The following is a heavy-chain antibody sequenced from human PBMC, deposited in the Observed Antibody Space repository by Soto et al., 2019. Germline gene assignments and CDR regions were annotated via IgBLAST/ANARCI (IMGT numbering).Heavy chain of an antibody. CDR1: GGTFSSYA. V-gene: IGHV1-69*06. J-gene: IGHJ4*02. Sequence: QVQLVQSGAEVKKPGASVKVSCKASGGTFSSYAISWVRQAPGQGLEWMGGIIPIFGTANYAQKFQGRVTITADKSTSTAYMELSSLRSEDTAVYYCARSNRGISRRVGFDYWGQGTLVTVSS. CDR3: ARSNRGISRRVGFDY. CDR2: IIPIFGTA. D-gene: IGHD2-15*01.